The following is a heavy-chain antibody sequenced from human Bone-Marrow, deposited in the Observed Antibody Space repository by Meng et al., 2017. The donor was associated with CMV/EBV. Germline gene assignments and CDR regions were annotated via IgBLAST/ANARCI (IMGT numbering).Heavy chain of an antibody. CDR3: AKDPQNLDRAY. CDR1: GLTFSSYA. V-gene: IGHV3-23*03. D-gene: IGHD3-3*01. J-gene: IGHJ4*02. Sequence: GESLKISCAASGLTFSSYAMSWVRQAPGKGLEWVSIIYSGGSSTYYVDSVKGRFTISRDDPKNTLYLQMNSLRAEDTAVYYCAKDPQNLDRAYWGQGTLVTVSS. CDR2: IYSGGSST.